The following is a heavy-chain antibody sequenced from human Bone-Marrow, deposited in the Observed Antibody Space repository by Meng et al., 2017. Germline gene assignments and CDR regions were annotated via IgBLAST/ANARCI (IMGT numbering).Heavy chain of an antibody. J-gene: IGHJ4*02. CDR2: IWYDGSNK. D-gene: IGHD6-19*01. CDR1: GFTFSSYG. CDR3: AGGVVYSSGWYPPIDY. Sequence: GGSLRLSCAASGFTFSSYGMHWVRQAPGKGLEWVAVIWYDGSNKYYADSVKGRFTISRDNSKNTLYLQMNSLRAEDTAVYYCAGGVVYSSGWYPPIDYWGQGTRVTGAS. V-gene: IGHV3-33*01.